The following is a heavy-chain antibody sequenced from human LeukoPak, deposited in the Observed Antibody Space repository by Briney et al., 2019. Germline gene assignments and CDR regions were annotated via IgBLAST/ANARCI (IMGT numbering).Heavy chain of an antibody. CDR1: GGSISSGGYS. CDR2: IYHSGST. CDR3: ARELVATPTDLYYFDY. D-gene: IGHD5-12*01. J-gene: IGHJ4*02. Sequence: NPSETLSLTCAVSGGSISSGGYSWSWIRQPPGKGLEWIGYIYHSGSTYYNPSLKSRVTISVDTSKNQFSLKLSSVTAADTAVYYCARELVATPTDLYYFDYWGRGTLVTVSS. V-gene: IGHV4-30-2*01.